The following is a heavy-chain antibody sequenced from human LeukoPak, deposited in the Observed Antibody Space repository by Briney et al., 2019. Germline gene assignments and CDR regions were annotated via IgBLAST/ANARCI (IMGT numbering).Heavy chain of an antibody. Sequence: ASVKVSCKASGYTFTSYDINWVRQATGQGLEWMGWMNPNSGNTGYAQKFQGRITMTRNTSISTAYMELSSLRSEDTAVYYCARAYLSSSWPNDAFDIWGQGTMVTVSS. CDR2: MNPNSGNT. J-gene: IGHJ3*02. D-gene: IGHD6-13*01. CDR1: GYTFTSYD. V-gene: IGHV1-8*01. CDR3: ARAYLSSSWPNDAFDI.